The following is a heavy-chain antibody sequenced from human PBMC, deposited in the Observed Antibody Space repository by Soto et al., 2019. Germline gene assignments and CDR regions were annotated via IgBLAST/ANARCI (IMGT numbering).Heavy chain of an antibody. Sequence: EVQLVESGGGLVQPGGSLRLSCAASGFTVSSNYMSWVRQAPGKGLEWVSVIYSGGTTYYADSVKGRFTISRDNSKNTLYLQMNSLRAEATAVYYCATNGDSSDYRGWFDPWGQGTLVTVSS. CDR3: ATNGDSSDYRGWFDP. V-gene: IGHV3-66*01. J-gene: IGHJ5*02. CDR1: GFTVSSNY. CDR2: IYSGGTT. D-gene: IGHD3-22*01.